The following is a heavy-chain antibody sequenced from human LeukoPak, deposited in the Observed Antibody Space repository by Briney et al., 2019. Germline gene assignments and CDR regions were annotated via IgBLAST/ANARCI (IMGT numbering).Heavy chain of an antibody. D-gene: IGHD4-11*01. CDR1: GGTFSSYA. V-gene: IGHV1-69*05. CDR3: ARCYSNPALPDYYYYMDV. J-gene: IGHJ6*03. CDR2: IIPIFGTA. Sequence: SVKVSCKASGGTFSSYAISWVRQAPGQALEWMGGIIPIFGTANYAQKFQGRVTITTDESTSTAYMELSSLRSEDTAVYYCARCYSNPALPDYYYYMDVWGKGTTVTVSS.